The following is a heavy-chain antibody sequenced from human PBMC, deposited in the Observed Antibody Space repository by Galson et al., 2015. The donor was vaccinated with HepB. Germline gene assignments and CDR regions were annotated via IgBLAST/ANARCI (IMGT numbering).Heavy chain of an antibody. CDR2: IDPSDSYT. J-gene: IGHJ3*02. D-gene: IGHD3-10*01. CDR1: GYSFTSYW. V-gene: IGHV5-10-1*01. Sequence: QSGAEVKKPGESLRISCKGSGYSFTSYWISWVRQMPGKGLEWMGRIDPSDSYTNYSPSFQGHVTISADKSISTAYLQWSSLKASDTAMYYCARPGYGSGSLDAFDIWGQGTMVTVSS. CDR3: ARPGYGSGSLDAFDI.